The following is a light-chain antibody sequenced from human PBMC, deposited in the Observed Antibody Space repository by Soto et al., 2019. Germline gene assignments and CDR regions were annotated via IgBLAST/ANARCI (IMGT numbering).Light chain of an antibody. J-gene: IGKJ2*01. CDR3: QQRSNWPRGT. V-gene: IGKV3-11*01. Sequence: EIVLTQSPATLSLSPGERATLSCRASQSVGSYLGWYQHKPGQAPRLLIYDASNRAPGIPARFSGSGSGTDFTLTISSLDPEDFAVYYCQQRSNWPRGTFGQGTKLEIK. CDR2: DAS. CDR1: QSVGSY.